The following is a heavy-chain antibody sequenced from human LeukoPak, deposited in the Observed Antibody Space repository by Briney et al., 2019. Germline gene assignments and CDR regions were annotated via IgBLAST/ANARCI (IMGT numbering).Heavy chain of an antibody. CDR1: GGSFSGYY. CDR2: INHSGTT. Sequence: SETLSRTGSGYGGSFSGYYWSWLGQPPGKGLKWIGEINHSGTTNYNPSLKSRVTISVDTSKNQFSLKLSSVTAAITAVYYCARWGYSYGYSDYWGQGTLVTVSS. V-gene: IGHV4-34*01. J-gene: IGHJ4*02. D-gene: IGHD5-18*01. CDR3: ARWGYSYGYSDY.